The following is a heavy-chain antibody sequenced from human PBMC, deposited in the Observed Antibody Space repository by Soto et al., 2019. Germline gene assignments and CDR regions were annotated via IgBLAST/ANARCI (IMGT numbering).Heavy chain of an antibody. D-gene: IGHD2-2*01. CDR3: ARQSLYCSSTSCYEDWFDP. CDR1: GGSISSSSYY. Sequence: SETLSLTCTVSGGSISSSSYYWGWIRQPPGKGLEWIGGIYYSGSTYYNPSLKSRVTISVDTSKNQFSLKLSSVTAADTAVYYCARQSLYCSSTSCYEDWFDPWGQGTLVTVSS. CDR2: IYYSGST. J-gene: IGHJ5*02. V-gene: IGHV4-39*01.